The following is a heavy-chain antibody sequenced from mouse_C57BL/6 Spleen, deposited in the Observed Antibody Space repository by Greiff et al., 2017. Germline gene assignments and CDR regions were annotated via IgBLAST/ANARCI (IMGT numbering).Heavy chain of an antibody. J-gene: IGHJ4*01. CDR1: GFTFSDYG. Sequence: EVQRVESGGGLVKPGGSLKLSCAASGFTFSDYGMHWVRQAPEKGLEWVAYISSGSSTIYYADTVKGRFTISRDNAKNTLFLQTTSLRAEDTAMYYCAKYYGSSYAMDYWGQGASVTVSS. CDR2: ISSGSSTI. D-gene: IGHD1-1*01. CDR3: AKYYGSSYAMDY. V-gene: IGHV5-17*01.